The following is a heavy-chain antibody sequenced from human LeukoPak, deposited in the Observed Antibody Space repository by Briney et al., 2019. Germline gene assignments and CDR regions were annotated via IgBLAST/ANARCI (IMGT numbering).Heavy chain of an antibody. Sequence: GGSLRLSCAASGFTFSSYSMNLVRQAPGKGLEWVSSISSSSSYIYYADSVKGRFTISRDNAKNSLYLQMNSLRAEDTAVYYRARGYSSSWYYFDYWGQGTLVTVSS. J-gene: IGHJ4*02. CDR2: ISSSSSYI. CDR1: GFTFSSYS. CDR3: ARGYSSSWYYFDY. D-gene: IGHD6-13*01. V-gene: IGHV3-21*01.